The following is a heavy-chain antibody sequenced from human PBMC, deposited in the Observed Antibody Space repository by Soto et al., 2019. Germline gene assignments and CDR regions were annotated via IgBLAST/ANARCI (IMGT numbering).Heavy chain of an antibody. CDR2: ISYDGSNK. CDR1: GFTFSSYG. Sequence: GGSLRLSCAASGFTFSSYGMHWVRQAPGKGLEWVAVISYDGSNKYYADSVKGRFTISRDNSKNTLYLQMNSLRAEDTAVYYCAKDGGQLWLHWFDPWGQGTLVTVSS. CDR3: AKDGGQLWLHWFDP. D-gene: IGHD5-18*01. J-gene: IGHJ5*02. V-gene: IGHV3-30*18.